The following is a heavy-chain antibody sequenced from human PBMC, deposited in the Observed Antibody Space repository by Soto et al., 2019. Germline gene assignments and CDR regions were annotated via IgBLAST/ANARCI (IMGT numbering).Heavy chain of an antibody. CDR2: TIPVFNTA. CDR1: GGTLSDHG. Sequence: QVQLEQSGAEVKKPGSSVKVSCKASGGTLSDHGVAWLRQAPGQGLEWMGGTIPVFNTAKYAQKFQGRVTVTADKVTNIASMELSRRRSKAKASYGCARGIGGSETEYTCPSAFDIWGQGNRVIVSS. V-gene: IGHV1-69*06. D-gene: IGHD3-10*01. J-gene: IGHJ3*02. CDR3: ARGIGGSETEYTCPSAFDI.